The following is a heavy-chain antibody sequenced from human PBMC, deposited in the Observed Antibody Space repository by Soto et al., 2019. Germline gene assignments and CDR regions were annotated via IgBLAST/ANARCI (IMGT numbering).Heavy chain of an antibody. D-gene: IGHD3-22*01. CDR1: GGSFSGYY. CDR2: INHSGST. V-gene: IGHV4-34*01. Sequence: SETLSLTCAVYGGSFSGYYWSWIHQPPGKGLEWIGEINHSGSTNYNPSLKSRVTISVDTSKNQFSLKLSSVTAADTAVYYCAGGKVIVVIGAKYYYYGMDVWGQGTTVTVSS. J-gene: IGHJ6*02. CDR3: AGGKVIVVIGAKYYYYGMDV.